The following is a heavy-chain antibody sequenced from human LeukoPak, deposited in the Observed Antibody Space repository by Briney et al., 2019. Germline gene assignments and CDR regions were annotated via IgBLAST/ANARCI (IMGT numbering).Heavy chain of an antibody. V-gene: IGHV3-21*01. Sequence: PGGSLRLSCGASGFTFSSYNMDWVRPAPGKGLEWVSSISSSSSYIYYADSVKGRFTISRDNAKNSLFLQMNSLRAEDTAVYYCARGSRDGIVDYWGQGTLVTVSS. CDR3: ARGSRDGIVDY. CDR1: GFTFSSYN. CDR2: ISSSSSYI. J-gene: IGHJ4*02. D-gene: IGHD5-24*01.